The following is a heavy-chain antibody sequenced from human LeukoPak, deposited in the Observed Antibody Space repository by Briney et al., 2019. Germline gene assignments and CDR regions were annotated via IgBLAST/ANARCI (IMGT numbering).Heavy chain of an antibody. D-gene: IGHD2-15*01. CDR1: GCTLTSYA. V-gene: IGHV1-18*01. J-gene: IGHJ1*01. CDR3: ARDRSGAGGDDEYFQH. CDR2: ISAYNGNT. Sequence: ASVKVSCKASGCTLTSYAISWVRQAPGQGLEWMGWISAYNGNTNYAQKLQGRVTMTTDTSTSTAYMELRSLRSDDTAVYYCARDRSGAGGDDEYFQHWGQATLTTASA.